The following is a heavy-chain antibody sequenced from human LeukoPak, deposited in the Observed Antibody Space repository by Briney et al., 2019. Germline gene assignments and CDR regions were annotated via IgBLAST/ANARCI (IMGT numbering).Heavy chain of an antibody. Sequence: GGSLRLSCAASGFTFDDYGMSWVRQAPGKGLEWVSGINWNGGSTGYADSVKGRFTISRDNAKNSLYLQMNSLRAEDTALYYCARRNLGEYYYYYYMDVWGKGTTVTISS. D-gene: IGHD4-17*01. V-gene: IGHV3-20*04. J-gene: IGHJ6*03. CDR3: ARRNLGEYYYYYYMDV. CDR2: INWNGGST. CDR1: GFTFDDYG.